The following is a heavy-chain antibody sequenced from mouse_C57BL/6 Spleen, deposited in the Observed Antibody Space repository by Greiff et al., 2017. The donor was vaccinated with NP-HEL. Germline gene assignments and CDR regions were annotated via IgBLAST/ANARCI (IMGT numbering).Heavy chain of an antibody. J-gene: IGHJ4*01. D-gene: IGHD1-1*01. Sequence: EVHLVESGEGLVKPGGSLKLSCAASGFTFSSYAMSWVRQTPEQRLEWVAYISSGGDYTYYADTVKGRFTISRDKAWNTLYLQLSSLKSEDTAMYYCTRDSIYYYGSSYAMDYWGQGTSVTVSS. CDR2: ISSGGDYT. V-gene: IGHV5-9-1*02. CDR1: GFTFSSYA. CDR3: TRDSIYYYGSSYAMDY.